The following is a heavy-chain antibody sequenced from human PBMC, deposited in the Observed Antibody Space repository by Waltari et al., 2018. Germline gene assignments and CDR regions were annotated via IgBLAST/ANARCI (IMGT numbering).Heavy chain of an antibody. J-gene: IGHJ4*02. D-gene: IGHD2-2*01. CDR2: IIPKMGAS. Sequence: QVQLVQSGAEVKKPGSSVKVSCKASGGTFGRFAISWVRQAAGEGLEWMGGIIPKMGASNYAQKFQGRVTITADDSPGIAYMEVSSLRFEDTAVYFCATDTSPPYWGQGTLVIVSS. V-gene: IGHV1-69*01. CDR1: GGTFGRFA. CDR3: ATDTSPPY.